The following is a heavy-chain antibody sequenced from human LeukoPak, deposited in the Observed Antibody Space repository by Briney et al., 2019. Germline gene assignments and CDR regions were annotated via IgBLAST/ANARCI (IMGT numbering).Heavy chain of an antibody. CDR3: AKDFNDFGGGKQPVDY. CDR2: ISNSSTYI. J-gene: IGHJ4*01. V-gene: IGHV3-21*04. CDR1: GFTFSGYT. D-gene: IGHD3-3*01. Sequence: TGGSLRLSCAASGFTFSGYTMTWVRQAPGKGLEWVSSISNSSTYIYYADSVKGRFTISRDNVQNSLSLQVNSLRAEDTAVYYCAKDFNDFGGGKQPVDYWGQEPWSPSPQ.